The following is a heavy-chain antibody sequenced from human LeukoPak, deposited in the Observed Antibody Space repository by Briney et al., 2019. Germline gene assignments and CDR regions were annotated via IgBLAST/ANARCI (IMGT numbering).Heavy chain of an antibody. CDR3: ARGTYCSSTSCYSDY. CDR2: IYYSGST. V-gene: IGHV4-59*01. J-gene: IGHJ4*02. Sequence: PSKTLSLTCTVSGGSISSYYWSWIRQPPGKGLEWIGYIYYSGSTNYNPSLKSRVTISVDTSKNQFSLKLSSVTAADTAVYYCARGTYCSSTSCYSDYWGQGTLVTVSS. D-gene: IGHD2-2*01. CDR1: GGSISSYY.